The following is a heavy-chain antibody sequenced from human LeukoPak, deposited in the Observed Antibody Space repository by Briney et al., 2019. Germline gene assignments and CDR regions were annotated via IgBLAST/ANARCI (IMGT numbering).Heavy chain of an antibody. CDR1: GFTFSSYA. Sequence: GGSLRLSCAASGFTFSSYAMSWVRQAPGKGLEWVSDISGSGGSTYYADSVKGRFTISRDNSKNTLYLQMNSLRAEDTAVYYCAKLLGYCSGGSCYPRYDAFDIWGQGTMVTVSS. CDR2: ISGSGGST. CDR3: AKLLGYCSGGSCYPRYDAFDI. V-gene: IGHV3-23*01. D-gene: IGHD2-15*01. J-gene: IGHJ3*02.